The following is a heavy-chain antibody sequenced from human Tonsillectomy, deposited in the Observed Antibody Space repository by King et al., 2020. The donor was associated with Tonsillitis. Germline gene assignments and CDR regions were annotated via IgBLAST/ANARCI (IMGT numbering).Heavy chain of an antibody. CDR2: INPGGGST. CDR1: GYNFTSNY. J-gene: IGHJ6*02. CDR3: ARGGVTATLYYCCGMDV. Sequence: QLVQSGAEVKRPGASVKVSCQASGYNFTSNYVHWVRQAPGQGLEWMGIINPGGGSTNYAQKFQGRVTLTRDTSTSTVYMELSGLRPEDTAVYYCARGGVTATLYYCCGMDVWGQGTTVTVSS. D-gene: IGHD2-21*02. V-gene: IGHV1-46*01.